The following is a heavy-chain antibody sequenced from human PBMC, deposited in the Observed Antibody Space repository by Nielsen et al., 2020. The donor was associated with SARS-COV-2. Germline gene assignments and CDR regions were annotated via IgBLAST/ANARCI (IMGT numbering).Heavy chain of an antibody. V-gene: IGHV4-59*13. CDR3: ARDRPDYSSGWYGHFDY. Sequence: SETLSLTCTVSGGSISSYYWSWIRQPPGKGLEWIGYIYYSGSTNYNPSLKSRVTISVDTSKNQFSLKLSSVTAADTAVYYCARDRPDYSSGWYGHFDYWGQGTLVTVSS. CDR2: IYYSGST. J-gene: IGHJ4*02. D-gene: IGHD6-19*01. CDR1: GGSISSYY.